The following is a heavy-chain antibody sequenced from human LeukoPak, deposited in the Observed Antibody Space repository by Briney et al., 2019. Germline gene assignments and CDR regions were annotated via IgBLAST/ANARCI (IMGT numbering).Heavy chain of an antibody. J-gene: IGHJ3*02. CDR1: GFTFSSYW. Sequence: GGSLRLSCAASGFTFSSYWMSWVRQAPGKGLEWVANIKQDGSEKYYVDSVKGRFTISRDNAKNSLYLQMNSLGAEDTAVYYCARAQIGEYGSRSYAFDIWGQGTMVTVSS. CDR3: ARAQIGEYGSRSYAFDI. V-gene: IGHV3-7*01. D-gene: IGHD3-10*01. CDR2: IKQDGSEK.